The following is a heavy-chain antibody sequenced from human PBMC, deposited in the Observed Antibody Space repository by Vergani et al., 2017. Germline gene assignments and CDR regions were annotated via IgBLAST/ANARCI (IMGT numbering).Heavy chain of an antibody. CDR3: ARGWSDFWSGYYGYFDY. J-gene: IGHJ4*02. Sequence: QVQLQESGPGLVKPSQTLSLTCTVSGGSISSGGYYWSWIRQHPGKGLEWIGYIYYSGSTYYNPSLKRRVTISVDTSKNQFSLKLSSVTDADTAVYYCARGWSDFWSGYYGYFDYWGQGTLVTVSS. CDR2: IYYSGST. V-gene: IGHV4-31*03. D-gene: IGHD3-3*01. CDR1: GGSISSGGYY.